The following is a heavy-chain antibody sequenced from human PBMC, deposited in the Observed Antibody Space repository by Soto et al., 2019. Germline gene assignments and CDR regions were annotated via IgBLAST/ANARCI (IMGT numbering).Heavy chain of an antibody. D-gene: IGHD2-15*01. CDR2: INPRGGST. CDR3: ARGGGFSPYYYNLNV. CDR1: GYTLNTYY. V-gene: IGHV1-46*02. J-gene: IGHJ6*02. Sequence: QVQLVQSGAEVQKPGASVKVSCKASGYTLNTYYMHWVRQAPGQGPEWMGIINPRGGSTTYAQNFQDRVTRTRDTSSSTVYRELSSLRSEDTAVYYCARGGGFSPYYYNLNVGGQGTTVTVSS.